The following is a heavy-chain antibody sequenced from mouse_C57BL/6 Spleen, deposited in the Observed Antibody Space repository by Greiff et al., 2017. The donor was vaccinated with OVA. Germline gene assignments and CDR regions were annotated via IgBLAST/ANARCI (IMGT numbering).Heavy chain of an antibody. CDR1: GYTFTDYN. J-gene: IGHJ3*01. CDR2: INPNNGGT. Sequence: VQLKESGPELVKPGASVKMSCKASGYTFTDYNMHWVKQSHGKSLEWIGYINPNNGGTSYNQKFKGKATLTVNKSSSTAYMELRSLTSEDSAVYYCARGEGNYAWFAYWGQGTLVTVSA. D-gene: IGHD2-1*01. CDR3: ARGEGNYAWFAY. V-gene: IGHV1-22*01.